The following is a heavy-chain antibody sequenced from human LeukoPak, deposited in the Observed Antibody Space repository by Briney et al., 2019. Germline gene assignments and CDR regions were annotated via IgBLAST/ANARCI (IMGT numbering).Heavy chain of an antibody. V-gene: IGHV4-59*01. CDR1: GGSISSYY. J-gene: IGHJ6*02. CDR2: IYYSGST. CDR3: ARVPPVDTAMVTDYYGMDV. D-gene: IGHD5-18*01. Sequence: PSEALSLTCTVSGGSISSYYWSWIRQPPGKGLEWIGYIYYSGSTNYNPCLKSRVTISVDTSKNQFSLKLSSVTAADTAVYYCARVPPVDTAMVTDYYGMDVWGQGTAVTVSS.